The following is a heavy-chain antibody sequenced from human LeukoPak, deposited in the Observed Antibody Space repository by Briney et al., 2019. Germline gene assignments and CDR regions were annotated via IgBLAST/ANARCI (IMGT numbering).Heavy chain of an antibody. CDR2: IRYGGSKE. V-gene: IGHV3-30*02. CDR1: GFTFSYYG. Sequence: GGSLRLSCVASGFTFSYYGIHWVRQAPGKGLEWVAFIRYGGSKEFYADSVKGRFTISRDNSKSSLYLQMNSLRPEDTALYYCARSRAPTADPDAFDIWGQGTMVTVSS. CDR3: ARSRAPTADPDAFDI. J-gene: IGHJ3*02. D-gene: IGHD1-14*01.